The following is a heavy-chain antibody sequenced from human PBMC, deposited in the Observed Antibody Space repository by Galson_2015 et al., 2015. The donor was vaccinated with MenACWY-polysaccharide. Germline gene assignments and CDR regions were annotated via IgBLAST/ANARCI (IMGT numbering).Heavy chain of an antibody. J-gene: IGHJ6*02. Sequence: SLRLSCAASGFTFRSSWMSWVRQAPGQGLEWVANIKQDGSDKYYVDSVKGRFTISRDNTKNSLYLQVNGLRAEDTAVYYCARDRQPLRYGGLDVWGQGTTVTVSS. V-gene: IGHV3-7*05. CDR1: GFTFRSSW. CDR2: IKQDGSDK. D-gene: IGHD3-16*02. CDR3: ARDRQPLRYGGLDV.